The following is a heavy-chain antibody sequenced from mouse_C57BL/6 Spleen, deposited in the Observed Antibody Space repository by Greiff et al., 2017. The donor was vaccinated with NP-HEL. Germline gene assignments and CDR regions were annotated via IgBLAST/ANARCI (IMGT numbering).Heavy chain of an antibody. CDR1: GFTFSDYY. CDR3: ARVYYYGSSYNWYFDV. CDR2: ISNGGGST. D-gene: IGHD1-1*01. V-gene: IGHV5-12*01. J-gene: IGHJ1*03. Sequence: EVQVVESGGGLVQPGGSLKLSCAASGFTFSDYYMYWVRQTPEKRLEWVAYISNGGGSTYYPDTVKGRFTISRDNAKNTLYLQMSRLKSEDTAMYYCARVYYYGSSYNWYFDVWGTGTTVTVSS.